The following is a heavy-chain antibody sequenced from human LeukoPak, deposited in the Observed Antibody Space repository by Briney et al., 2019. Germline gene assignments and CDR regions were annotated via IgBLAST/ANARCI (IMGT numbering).Heavy chain of an antibody. D-gene: IGHD6-13*01. CDR1: GFTFSSYA. Sequence: GGSLRLSCAASGFTFSSYAMSWVRQAPGKGLEWVSSISSSSSYIYYADSVKGRFTISRDNAKNSLYLQMNSLRAEDTAVYYCAREAGITSHYYFDYWGQGTLVTVSS. J-gene: IGHJ4*02. CDR2: ISSSSSYI. V-gene: IGHV3-21*01. CDR3: AREAGITSHYYFDY.